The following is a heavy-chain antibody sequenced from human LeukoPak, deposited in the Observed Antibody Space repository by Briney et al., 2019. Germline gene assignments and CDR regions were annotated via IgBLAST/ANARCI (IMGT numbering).Heavy chain of an antibody. D-gene: IGHD2-21*01. J-gene: IGHJ4*02. CDR3: WRLGGVDFDY. V-gene: IGHV3-64D*06. CDR1: GFRFSDYS. Sequence: PGASLRLSCSACGFRFSDYSMHWVRQAPGKRLEYGSGSRGSGGGTNYADSVKGRFTISRDNSTNTLYLQMSSLRAEDTAVYYRWRLGGVDFDYWGQGTLVTVSS. CDR2: SRGSGGGT.